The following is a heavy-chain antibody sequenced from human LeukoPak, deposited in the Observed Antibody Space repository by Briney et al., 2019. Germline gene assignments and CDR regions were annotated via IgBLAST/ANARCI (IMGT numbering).Heavy chain of an antibody. D-gene: IGHD3-16*01. CDR1: GDSISNYY. Sequence: PSETLSLTCTVSGDSISNYYWSWIRQPPGKGLEWLGQIYYSGSTTYNPSLKSRVTISVDTSKNQFSLKLSSVTAADTAVYYCARVNYDYVWGTLYYYYMDVWGKGTTVTISS. CDR2: IYYSGST. V-gene: IGHV4-59*01. CDR3: ARVNYDYVWGTLYYYYMDV. J-gene: IGHJ6*03.